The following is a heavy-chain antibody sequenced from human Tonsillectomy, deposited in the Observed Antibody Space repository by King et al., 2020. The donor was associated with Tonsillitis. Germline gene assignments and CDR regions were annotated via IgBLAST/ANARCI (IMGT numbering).Heavy chain of an antibody. CDR2: FYNAVST. CDR3: ARQILEYLPAFDL. D-gene: IGHD1-1*01. CDR1: GVNVSTNY. Sequence: QLVQSGGGLIQPGGSLRLSCTGSGVNVSTNYMSWVRQAPGKGLEWVAVFYNAVSTYYAESVQGRFTVSRDNSKNTEYLQMNSLTAEDTAVSYCARQILEYLPAFDLWGRGTLVTVSS. V-gene: IGHV3-53*01. J-gene: IGHJ2*01.